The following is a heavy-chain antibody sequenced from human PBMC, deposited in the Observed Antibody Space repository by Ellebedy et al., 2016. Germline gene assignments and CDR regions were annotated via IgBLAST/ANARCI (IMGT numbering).Heavy chain of an antibody. Sequence: SETLSLTXTVSGGSISSSSYYWGWIRQPPGKGLEWIGSIYYSGSTYYNPSLKSRVTISVDTSKNQFSLKLSSVTAADTAVYYCARGDYTAMVGYYFDYWGQGTLVTVSS. CDR1: GGSISSSSYY. J-gene: IGHJ4*02. V-gene: IGHV4-39*07. CDR2: IYYSGST. D-gene: IGHD5-18*01. CDR3: ARGDYTAMVGYYFDY.